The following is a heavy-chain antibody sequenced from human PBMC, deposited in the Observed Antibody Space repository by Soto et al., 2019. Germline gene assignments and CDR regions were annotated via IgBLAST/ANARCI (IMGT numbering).Heavy chain of an antibody. V-gene: IGHV1-3*01. CDR2: INAGNGNT. Sequence: QVQLVQSGAEVKKPGASVKVSCKASGYTFTSYAMHWVRQAPGQRLEWMGWINAGNGNTKYSQKFQGRVTITRDTSASTAYMELSSLRSEDTAVYYCARCRIYYDSSGYYGDYWGQGTLVTVSS. CDR3: ARCRIYYDSSGYYGDY. CDR1: GYTFTSYA. D-gene: IGHD3-22*01. J-gene: IGHJ4*02.